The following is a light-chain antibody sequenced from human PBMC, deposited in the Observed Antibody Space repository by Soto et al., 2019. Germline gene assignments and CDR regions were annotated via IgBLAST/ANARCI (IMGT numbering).Light chain of an antibody. CDR3: SSYTSSSTLYV. V-gene: IGLV2-14*01. J-gene: IGLJ1*01. Sequence: QSVLTQPAAVTGSTARSITISCTGTSSDVGGYNYVSWYQQHPGKAPKLMIYDVSNRPSGVSNRFSGSKSGNTASLTISGLQAEDEADYFCSSYTSSSTLYVFGTGTKVTVL. CDR2: DVS. CDR1: SSDVGGYNY.